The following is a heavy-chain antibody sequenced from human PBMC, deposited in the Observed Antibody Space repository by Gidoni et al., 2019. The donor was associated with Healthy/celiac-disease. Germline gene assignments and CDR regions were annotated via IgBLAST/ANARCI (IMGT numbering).Heavy chain of an antibody. CDR3: ARPATQYYEFWSGYSLASEVARKHWYFDL. J-gene: IGHJ2*01. CDR2: INHSGST. Sequence: QVQLQQWGAGLLTPSETLSLPCAVYGGSFSGYYLSWILQPPGNGLEWMGEINHSGSTTYNPSLKSRVTISVDTSKNQFSLKLSSVTAADTAVYYCARPATQYYEFWSGYSLASEVARKHWYFDLWGRGTLVTVSS. D-gene: IGHD3-3*01. V-gene: IGHV4-34*01. CDR1: GGSFSGYY.